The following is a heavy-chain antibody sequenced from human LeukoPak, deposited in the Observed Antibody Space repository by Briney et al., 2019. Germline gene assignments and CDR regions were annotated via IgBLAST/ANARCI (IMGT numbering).Heavy chain of an antibody. CDR3: AKDLGLRAYHYYGMDV. D-gene: IGHD3-10*01. V-gene: IGHV3-49*04. CDR2: IRRKTSGATT. Sequence: GGSLRLSCTASGFTFGDYTLSWVRQPPGKGLEWIAFIRRKTSGATTEYAASVKGRFTISRDDSKSVAYLQMNSLRAEDTAVYYCAKDLGLRAYHYYGMDVWGQGTTVTVSS. J-gene: IGHJ6*02. CDR1: GFTFGDYT.